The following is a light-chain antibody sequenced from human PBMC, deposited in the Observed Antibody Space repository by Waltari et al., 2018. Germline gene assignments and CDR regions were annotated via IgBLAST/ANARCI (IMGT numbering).Light chain of an antibody. CDR3: QSYDSSLRGV. CDR2: DNS. V-gene: IGLV1-40*01. CDR1: SSNIGAGYD. J-gene: IGLJ3*02. Sequence: QSVLTQPPSVSGAPGQRVTISCTGSSSNIGAGYDVHWYQQLPGTAPKLLIYDNSNRPSGVPDRFSGSKSGTSASLAITGLQAEDEADYYCQSYDSSLRGVFGGGTKLTVL.